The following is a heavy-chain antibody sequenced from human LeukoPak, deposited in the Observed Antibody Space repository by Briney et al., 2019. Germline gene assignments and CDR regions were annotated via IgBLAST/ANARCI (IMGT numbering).Heavy chain of an antibody. Sequence: ASVKVSCKASGGTFSSYAISWVRQAPGQGLEWMGWINPNSGGTNYAQKFQGRVTMTRDTSISTAYMELSRLRSDDTAVYYCARGLGGYSYTADYWGQGTLVTVSS. D-gene: IGHD5-18*01. V-gene: IGHV1-2*02. CDR2: INPNSGGT. CDR1: GGTFSSYA. CDR3: ARGLGGYSYTADY. J-gene: IGHJ4*02.